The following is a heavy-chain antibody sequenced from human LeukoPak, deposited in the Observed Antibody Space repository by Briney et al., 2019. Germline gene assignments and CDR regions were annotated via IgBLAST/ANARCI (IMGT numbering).Heavy chain of an antibody. Sequence: PGGSLRLSCEASGFSFSNYNMNWVRQAPGRGLEWVSYITLSSTTIYYADSVKGRFTISRDNAKNSLYLQMDSLRAEDTAVYYCAREPPYSSSWTVFDSWGQGTLVTVSS. D-gene: IGHD6-13*01. V-gene: IGHV3-48*01. CDR2: ITLSSTTI. CDR3: AREPPYSSSWTVFDS. CDR1: GFSFSNYN. J-gene: IGHJ4*02.